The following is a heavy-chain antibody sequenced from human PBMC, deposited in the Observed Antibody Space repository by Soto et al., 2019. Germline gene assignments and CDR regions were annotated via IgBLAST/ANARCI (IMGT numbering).Heavy chain of an antibody. CDR1: DGNIIRSCTY. Sequence: SETIPLTCIVADGNIIRSCTYWSWIRKPPGKGLEWIGSIYYSGSTYYNPSLKSRVTISVDTSKNQFSLKPRSVTAADTAVYYCARHRPNNDILTGALFPWGQGSQVTVSS. V-gene: IGHV4-39*01. CDR3: ARHRPNNDILTGALFP. CDR2: IYYSGST. D-gene: IGHD3-9*01. J-gene: IGHJ5*02.